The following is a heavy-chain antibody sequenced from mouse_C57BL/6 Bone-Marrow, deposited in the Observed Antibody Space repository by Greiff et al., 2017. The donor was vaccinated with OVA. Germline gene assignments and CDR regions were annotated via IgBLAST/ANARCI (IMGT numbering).Heavy chain of an antibody. V-gene: IGHV6-6*01. Sequence: EVQRVESGGGLVQPGGSMKLSCAASGFSFSDAWMDWVRQSPEKGLEWVAEIRNKANNHATYYAESVKGRFTISRDDSKSSVYLQKNSLRAEDTGVYYCTRDYGSSYGCWGQGTTLTVSS. D-gene: IGHD1-1*01. CDR2: IRNKANNHAT. CDR3: TRDYGSSYGC. J-gene: IGHJ2*01. CDR1: GFSFSDAW.